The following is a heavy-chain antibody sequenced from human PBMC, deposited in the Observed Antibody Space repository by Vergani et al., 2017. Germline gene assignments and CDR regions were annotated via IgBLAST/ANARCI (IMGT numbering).Heavy chain of an antibody. CDR3: AGCGGDCSLFDY. V-gene: IGHV3-48*03. CDR2: ISSSGSTI. Sequence: EVQLVESGGGLVQPGGSLRLSCAASGFTFSSYEMNWVRQAPGKGLEWVSYISSSGSTIYYADSVKGRFTISRDNAKNSLYLQMNSLRAEDTAVYYCAGCGGDCSLFDYWGQGTLVTVSS. CDR1: GFTFSSYE. J-gene: IGHJ4*02. D-gene: IGHD2-21*02.